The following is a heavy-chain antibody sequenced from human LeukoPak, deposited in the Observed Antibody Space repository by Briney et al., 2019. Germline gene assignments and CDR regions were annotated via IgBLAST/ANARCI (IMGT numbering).Heavy chain of an antibody. V-gene: IGHV4-4*07. J-gene: IGHJ4*02. CDR3: ARDTYYYDSSGYHRFDY. CDR1: DDSITMYY. CDR2: IHTSGST. Sequence: SETLSLTCSVSDDSITMYYWTWIRQPAGKGLEWIGRIHTSGSTNYNPSLKSRVTMSVDTSKNQFSLKLSSVTAADTAVYYCARDTYYYDSSGYHRFDYWGQGTLVTVSS. D-gene: IGHD3-22*01.